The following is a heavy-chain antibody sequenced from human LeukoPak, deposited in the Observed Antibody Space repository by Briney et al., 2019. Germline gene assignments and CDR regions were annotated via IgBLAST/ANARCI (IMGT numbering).Heavy chain of an antibody. CDR2: INAGNGNT. CDR1: GYTFTSYA. V-gene: IGHV1-3*01. J-gene: IGHJ4*02. CDR3: ARFNGDVWGSYRSYIDY. D-gene: IGHD3-16*02. Sequence: GASVKVSCKASGYTFTSYAMHWVRQAPGQRLEWMGWINAGNGNTKYSQKFQGRVTITRDTSASTAYMELSSLRSEDTAVYYCARFNGDVWGSYRSYIDYWGQGTLVTVSS.